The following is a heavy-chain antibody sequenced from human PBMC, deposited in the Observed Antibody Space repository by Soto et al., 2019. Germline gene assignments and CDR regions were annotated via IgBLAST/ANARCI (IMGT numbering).Heavy chain of an antibody. Sequence: GGSLRLSCAASGFTFSSYAMSWVRQAPGKGLEWVSAISGSGGSTYYADSVKGRFTISRDNSKNTLSLQMNSLRAEDTAVYYCAKGRAAGWYYFDYWGQGTLVTVSS. J-gene: IGHJ4*02. D-gene: IGHD6-19*01. CDR2: ISGSGGST. CDR3: AKGRAAGWYYFDY. CDR1: GFTFSSYA. V-gene: IGHV3-23*01.